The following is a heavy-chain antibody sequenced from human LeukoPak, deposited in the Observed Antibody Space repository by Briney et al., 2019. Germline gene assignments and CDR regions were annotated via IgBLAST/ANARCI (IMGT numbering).Heavy chain of an antibody. CDR1: GYTFTSYG. V-gene: IGHV1-18*01. D-gene: IGHD3-9*01. J-gene: IGHJ4*02. CDR2: ISAYNGNT. CDR3: ARYYNILTGRSTHIDY. Sequence: ASVKVSCKASGYTFTSYGFSWVRQAPGQGLEWMGWISAYNGNTNYAQKLQGRVTMTTDTSTSTAYMELRSLRSDDTAVYYCARYYNILTGRSTHIDYWGQGTLVTVSS.